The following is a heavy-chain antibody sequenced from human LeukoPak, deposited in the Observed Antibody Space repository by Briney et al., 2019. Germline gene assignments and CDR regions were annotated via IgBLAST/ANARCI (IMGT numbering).Heavy chain of an antibody. V-gene: IGHV3-21*01. CDR2: ISSSSSYI. CDR3: AKTTVTKTYYYYYYMDV. D-gene: IGHD4-17*01. Sequence: GGSLRLSCAASGFTFSSYSMNWVRQAPGKGLEWVSSISSSSSYIYYADSVRGRFTISRDNSKNTLYLQMNSLRAEDTAVYYCAKTTVTKTYYYYYYMDVWGKGTTVTISS. CDR1: GFTFSSYS. J-gene: IGHJ6*03.